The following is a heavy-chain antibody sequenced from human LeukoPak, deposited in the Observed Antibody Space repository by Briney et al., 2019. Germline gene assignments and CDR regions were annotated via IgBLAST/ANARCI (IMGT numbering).Heavy chain of an antibody. CDR2: IIPIFGTA. CDR3: ARGVRRDWGLDY. V-gene: IGHV1-69*13. Sequence: SVKVSCKASGGTFSSYAISWVRQALGQGLEWMGGIIPIFGTANYAQKFQGRVTITADESTSTAYMELSSLRSEDTAVYYCARGVRRDWGLDYWGQGTLVTVSS. CDR1: GGTFSSYA. J-gene: IGHJ4*02. D-gene: IGHD7-27*01.